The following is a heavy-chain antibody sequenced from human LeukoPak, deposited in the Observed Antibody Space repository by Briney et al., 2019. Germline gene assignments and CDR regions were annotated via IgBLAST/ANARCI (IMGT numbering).Heavy chain of an antibody. V-gene: IGHV3-23*01. CDR2: ISGSGTST. CDR1: EFTFSSYA. Sequence: GGSLRLFCAASEFTFSSYALSWVRQAPGRGLEWVSAISGSGTSTYYADSVKGRFTISRDNSKNTLYLQMNSLRAEDTAVYYCAKGRGIYGSGSYSNFDYCGQGTLVTVSS. D-gene: IGHD3-10*01. J-gene: IGHJ4*02. CDR3: AKGRGIYGSGSYSNFDY.